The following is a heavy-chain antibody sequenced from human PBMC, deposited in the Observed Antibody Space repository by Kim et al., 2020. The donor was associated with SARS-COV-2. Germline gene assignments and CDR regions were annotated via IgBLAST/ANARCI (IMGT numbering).Heavy chain of an antibody. D-gene: IGHD6-19*01. CDR3: ARRKIAVAGDDAFDI. V-gene: IGHV4-4*07. J-gene: IGHJ3*02. Sequence: PALTSRVTMSVDTSKNQFSLKLGSVTAADTAVYYCARRKIAVAGDDAFDIWGQGTMVTVSS.